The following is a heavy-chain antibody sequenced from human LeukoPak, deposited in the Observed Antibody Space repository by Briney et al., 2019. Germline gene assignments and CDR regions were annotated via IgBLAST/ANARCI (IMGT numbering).Heavy chain of an antibody. Sequence: SETLSLTCTVSGGSMSPYHLGWIRQPPGKGLEWTGYIYYSGSTNYNHSLKSRVTISVDKSKNQFSLRLSSVTAADTAIYYCARAVSGRFDYWGQGTLVTVSS. CDR1: GGSMSPYH. J-gene: IGHJ4*02. V-gene: IGHV4-59*08. CDR2: IYYSGST. CDR3: ARAVSGRFDY. D-gene: IGHD6-19*01.